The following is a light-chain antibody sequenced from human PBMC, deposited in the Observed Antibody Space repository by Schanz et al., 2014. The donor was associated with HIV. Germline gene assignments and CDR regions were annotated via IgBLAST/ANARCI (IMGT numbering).Light chain of an antibody. CDR3: ASWDDSLSGGGVV. J-gene: IGLJ2*01. V-gene: IGLV1-47*02. Sequence: QSVLTQPPSVSAAPGQKVTISCSGSSSNIGNNYVSWYQQFPGTAPKLLIFDNTNRPSGVPDRFSGSKSGTSASLAISGLRSEDEADYYCASWDDSLSGGGVVFGGGTKLTVL. CDR2: DNT. CDR1: SSNIGNNY.